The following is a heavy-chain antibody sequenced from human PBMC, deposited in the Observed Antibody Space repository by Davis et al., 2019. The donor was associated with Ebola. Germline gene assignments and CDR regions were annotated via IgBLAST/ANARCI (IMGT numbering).Heavy chain of an antibody. Sequence: PGGSLRLSCAASGFTFSSYAMHWVRQAPGKGLEWVAVISYDGSNKYYADSVKGRFTISRHNSKNTLYLQMNSLRAEDTAVYYCAGGPKRWLQLGYWGQGTLVTVSS. CDR1: GFTFSSYA. CDR3: AGGPKRWLQLGY. V-gene: IGHV3-30*01. CDR2: ISYDGSNK. D-gene: IGHD5-24*01. J-gene: IGHJ4*02.